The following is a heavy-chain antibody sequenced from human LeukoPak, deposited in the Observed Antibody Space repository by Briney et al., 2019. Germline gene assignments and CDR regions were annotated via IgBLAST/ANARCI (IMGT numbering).Heavy chain of an antibody. V-gene: IGHV4-4*07. CDR3: AGKIIMLVSDDAFEI. CDR1: GGSISSYY. CDR2: IYTSGST. Sequence: SETLSLTCTVSGGSISSYYWSWIRQPAGKGLEWIGRIYTSGSTNYNPSLKSRVTMSVDTSKNQFSLKLSSVTAADTAVYYCAGKIIMLVSDDAFEIWGQGKMVTVFS. D-gene: IGHD3-10*02. J-gene: IGHJ3*02.